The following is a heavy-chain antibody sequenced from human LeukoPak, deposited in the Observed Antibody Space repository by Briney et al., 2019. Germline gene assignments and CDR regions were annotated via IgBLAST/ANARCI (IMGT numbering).Heavy chain of an antibody. CDR2: ISGSGGST. CDR1: GFTFSSYG. Sequence: GGTLRLSCAASGFTFSSYGMSWVRQAPGEGLEWVSAISGSGGSTYYADSVKGRFTISRDNSKNTLYLQMNSLRAEDTAVYYCAKEPSYYYGSGSSRTNNWFDPWGQGTLVTVSS. J-gene: IGHJ5*02. D-gene: IGHD3-10*01. CDR3: AKEPSYYYGSGSSRTNNWFDP. V-gene: IGHV3-23*01.